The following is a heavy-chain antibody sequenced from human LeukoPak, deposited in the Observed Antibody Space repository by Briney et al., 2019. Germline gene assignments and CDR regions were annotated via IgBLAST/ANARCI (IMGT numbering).Heavy chain of an antibody. V-gene: IGHV3-30*03. CDR2: ISYDRSTK. CDR1: GLTLSRYG. Sequence: GRSLRLSCAASGLTLSRYGMHWVRQAPGKGLEWVAVISYDRSTKNYADSVKDRFTISRDNSENTLYLQMSSLRAEDTAVYYCAGVPNVREGEWFDPWGQGTLVTVSS. J-gene: IGHJ5*02. CDR3: AGVPNVREGEWFDP. D-gene: IGHD3-16*01.